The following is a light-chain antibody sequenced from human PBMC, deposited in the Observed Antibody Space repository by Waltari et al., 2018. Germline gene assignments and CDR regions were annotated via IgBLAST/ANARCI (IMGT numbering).Light chain of an antibody. CDR3: HSRDASGVGGS. J-gene: IGLJ2*01. CDR1: NIGSYS. V-gene: IGLV3-21*01. Sequence: SYVLTQPPSVSVAPGETARITCGGDNIGSYSVHWYQQKPGQAPVLVIFYDSDRPSGIPERFSGSSSDNTAVLTITGAQAEDEASYYCHSRDASGVGGSFGGGTKLTVL. CDR2: YDS.